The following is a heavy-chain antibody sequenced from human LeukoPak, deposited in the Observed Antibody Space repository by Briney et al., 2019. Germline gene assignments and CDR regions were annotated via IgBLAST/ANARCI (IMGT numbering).Heavy chain of an antibody. CDR1: GYTFTSYD. CDR3: ARDRCHDSSGYDAFDI. D-gene: IGHD3-22*01. J-gene: IGHJ3*02. Sequence: ASVKVSCKASGYTFTSYDIDWVRRATGQGLEWMGWMNPNGGNTGYAQKFQGRVTMTRDTSISTAYMELSRLRSDDTAVYYCARDRCHDSSGYDAFDIWGQGTMVTVSS. V-gene: IGHV1-8*02. CDR2: MNPNGGNT.